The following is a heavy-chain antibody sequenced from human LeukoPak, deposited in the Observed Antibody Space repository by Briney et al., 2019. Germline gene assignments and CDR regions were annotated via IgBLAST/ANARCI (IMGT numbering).Heavy chain of an antibody. CDR3: AGTDIVATSVDY. Sequence: PSQTLSLTCAVSGGSISSGGYSWSWIRQPPGKGLEWIGYIYHSGSTYYNPSLKSRVTISVDRSKNQFSLKLSSVTAADTAVYYCAGTDIVATSVDYWGQGTLVTVSS. V-gene: IGHV4-30-2*01. CDR2: IYHSGST. J-gene: IGHJ4*02. CDR1: GGSISSGGYS. D-gene: IGHD5-12*01.